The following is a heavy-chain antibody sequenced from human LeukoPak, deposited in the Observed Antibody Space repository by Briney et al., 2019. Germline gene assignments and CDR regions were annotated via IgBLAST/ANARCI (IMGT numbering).Heavy chain of an antibody. Sequence: ASVNVSCKASGYTFTSYYMHWVRQAPGQGLEWMGIINPSGGSTSYAQKFQGRVTMTRDTSTSTVYMELSSLRSEDTAVYYCATLLVPAAMPDDWFAPWGQGTLVTVSS. J-gene: IGHJ5*02. CDR3: ATLLVPAAMPDDWFAP. CDR1: GYTFTSYY. D-gene: IGHD2-2*01. CDR2: INPSGGST. V-gene: IGHV1-46*01.